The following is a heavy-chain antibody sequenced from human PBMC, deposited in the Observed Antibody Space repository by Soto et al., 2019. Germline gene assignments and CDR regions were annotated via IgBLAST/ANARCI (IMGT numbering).Heavy chain of an antibody. Sequence: SETLSLTCAVSGGSISSSNWWSWVRQPPGKGLEWIGEIYHSGSTNYNPSLKSRVTISVDKSKNQFXXXXXXXTAADTAVYYCASPKNYCSSTSCYEYYGMDVWGQGTTVTVSS. V-gene: IGHV4-4*02. D-gene: IGHD2-2*01. CDR2: IYHSGST. J-gene: IGHJ6*02. CDR3: ASPKNYCSSTSCYEYYGMDV. CDR1: GGSISSSNW.